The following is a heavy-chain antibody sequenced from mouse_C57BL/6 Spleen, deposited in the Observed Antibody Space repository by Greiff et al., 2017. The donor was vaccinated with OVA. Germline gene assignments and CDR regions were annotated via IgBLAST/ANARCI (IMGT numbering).Heavy chain of an antibody. J-gene: IGHJ1*03. Sequence: QVHVKQPGAELVKPGASVKLSCKASGYTFTSYWMHWVKQRPGQGLEWIGMIHPNSGSTNYNEKFKSKATLTVDKSSSTAYMQLSSLTSEDSAVYYCAYYYGSSYWYFDVWGTGTTVTVSS. CDR3: AYYYGSSYWYFDV. D-gene: IGHD1-1*01. V-gene: IGHV1-64*01. CDR1: GYTFTSYW. CDR2: IHPNSGST.